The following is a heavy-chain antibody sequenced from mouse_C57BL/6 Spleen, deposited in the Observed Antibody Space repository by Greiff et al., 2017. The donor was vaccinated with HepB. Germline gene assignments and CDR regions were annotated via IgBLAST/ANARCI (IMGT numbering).Heavy chain of an antibody. CDR2: ISDGGSYT. Sequence: EVQWVESGGGLVKPGGSLKLSCAASGFTFSSYAMSWVRQTPEKRLEWVATISDGGSYTYYPDNVKGRFTISRDNAKNNLYLQMSHLKSEDTAMYYCASALRDYYAMDYWGQGTSVTVSS. CDR1: GFTFSSYA. D-gene: IGHD1-1*01. V-gene: IGHV5-4*01. J-gene: IGHJ4*01. CDR3: ASALRDYYAMDY.